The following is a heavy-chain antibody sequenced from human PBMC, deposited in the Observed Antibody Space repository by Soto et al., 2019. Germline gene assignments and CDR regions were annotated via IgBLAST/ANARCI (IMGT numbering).Heavy chain of an antibody. CDR2: INAGNGNT. CDR1: GYTFTSYA. CDR3: ARDGGYCSSTSCNPFDY. V-gene: IGHV1-3*01. J-gene: IGHJ4*02. Sequence: ASVKVSCKASGYTFTSYAMHWVRQAPGQRLEWMGWINAGNGNTKYSQKFQGRVTITRDTSASTAYMELSSLRSEDTAVYYCARDGGYCSSTSCNPFDYWGQGTLVTVSS. D-gene: IGHD2-2*01.